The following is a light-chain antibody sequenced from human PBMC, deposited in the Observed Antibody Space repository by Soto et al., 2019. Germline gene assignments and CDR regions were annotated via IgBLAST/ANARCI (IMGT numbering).Light chain of an antibody. CDR1: ALRNQY. J-gene: IGLJ1*01. CDR2: KDT. Sequence: SYELTQPPSVSVSPGQTASITCSGDALRNQYAYWYQQKPGQAPFLVIYKDTERPSGIPGRFSGSSSGTTVTLTISGVQAEDEADYYCSSYTSSSTLYVFGTGTKVTVL. CDR3: SSYTSSSTLYV. V-gene: IGLV3-25*01.